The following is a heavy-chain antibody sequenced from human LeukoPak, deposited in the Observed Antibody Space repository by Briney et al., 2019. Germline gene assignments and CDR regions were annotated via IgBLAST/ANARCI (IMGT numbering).Heavy chain of an antibody. V-gene: IGHV1-2*02. CDR3: AIDSGHSWTIDY. Sequence: ASVKVSCNASGHTFTGYYMPWVRQAPGQGLEWMGRINPNSGDTNFAPEFQGTVTMTRDTSIATAYLEVTRLTLDDTAVYSCAIDSGHSWTIDYWGQGTLVTVP. D-gene: IGHD6-13*01. CDR1: GHTFTGYY. J-gene: IGHJ4*02. CDR2: INPNSGDT.